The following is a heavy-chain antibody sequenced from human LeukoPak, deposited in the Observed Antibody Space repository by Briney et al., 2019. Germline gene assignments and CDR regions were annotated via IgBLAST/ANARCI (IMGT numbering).Heavy chain of an antibody. CDR1: GFTFSSYS. D-gene: IGHD4-17*01. J-gene: IGHJ4*02. V-gene: IGHV3-21*01. CDR2: ISSSTSYI. CDR3: ARAGGSTVSHSDY. Sequence: GGSLRLSCAASGFTFSSYSMNWIRQAPGKGPEWVSSISSSTSYIYYADSVKGRFTISKDNAKNSLYLQMNSLRAEDTAVYYCARAGGSTVSHSDYWGQGTLVTVSS.